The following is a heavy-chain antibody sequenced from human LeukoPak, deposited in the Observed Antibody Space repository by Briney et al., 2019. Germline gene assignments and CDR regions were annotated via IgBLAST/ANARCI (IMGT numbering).Heavy chain of an antibody. D-gene: IGHD3-22*01. J-gene: IGHJ4*02. Sequence: PSETLSLTCAVYGGSFSGYYWSWIRQSPGKGLECIGYIYDSGSTNYNPSLKSRVAISVDKSKNQFSLKLSYVTAADTAVYYCARLSHYFDSSGYYYVRFFDYWGQGTLVTVSS. CDR2: IYDSGST. CDR3: ARLSHYFDSSGYYYVRFFDY. CDR1: GGSFSGYY. V-gene: IGHV4-59*08.